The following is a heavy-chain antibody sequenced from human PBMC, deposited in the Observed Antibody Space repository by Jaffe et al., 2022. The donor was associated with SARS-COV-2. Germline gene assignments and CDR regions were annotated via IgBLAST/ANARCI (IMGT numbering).Heavy chain of an antibody. CDR2: INHSGTT. J-gene: IGHJ6*02. V-gene: IGHV4-34*01. CDR3: TREGRHHYGMDV. Sequence: QVQLQQWGAGLLKPSETLSLTCVVYGGSLSDYYWTWIRQSPGKGLEWIGEINHSGTTYYNPSLKSRVTISVDTSKNQLSLKVSSVTAADTAVYYCTREGRHHYGMDVWGQGTTVTVSS. CDR1: GGSLSDYY.